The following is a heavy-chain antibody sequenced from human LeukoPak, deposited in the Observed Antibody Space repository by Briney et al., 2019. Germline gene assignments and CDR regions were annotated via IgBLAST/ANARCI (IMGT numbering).Heavy chain of an antibody. CDR2: FDPEDGET. V-gene: IGHV1-24*01. D-gene: IGHD2-2*01. CDR1: GYTLTELS. CDR3: AKLPRGYCSSTSCPNWFDT. J-gene: IGHJ5*02. Sequence: PWASVKVSCKVSGYTLTELSMHWVRQAPGKGLEWMGEFDPEDGETIYAQKFQGRVTLTEDTSTDTAYMELSSLRAEDTAVYYCAKLPRGYCSSTSCPNWFDTWGQGSPVSVSS.